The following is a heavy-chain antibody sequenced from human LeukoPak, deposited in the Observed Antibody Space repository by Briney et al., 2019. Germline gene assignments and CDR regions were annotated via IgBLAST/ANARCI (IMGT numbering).Heavy chain of an antibody. Sequence: SETLSLTCAVYGGSFSGYYWSWIRQPPGKGLEWIGEINHSGSTNYNPSLKSRVTISVDTSKNQFSLKLSSVTAADTAVYYCASRGLDIVVVPAAIGGYEDGFPFDYWGQGTLVTVSS. CDR3: ASRGLDIVVVPAAIGGYEDGFPFDY. V-gene: IGHV4-34*01. CDR1: GGSFSGYY. CDR2: INHSGST. J-gene: IGHJ4*02. D-gene: IGHD2-2*01.